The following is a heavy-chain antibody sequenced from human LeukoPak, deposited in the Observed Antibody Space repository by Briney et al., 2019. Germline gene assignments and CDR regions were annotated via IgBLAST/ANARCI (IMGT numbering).Heavy chain of an antibody. Sequence: GSSLRLSCAASGFTFSSYGMHWVRQAPGKGLERVAVIWYDGSNKYYADSVKGRFTISRDNSKNTLYLQMNSLIAEDTAVYYCARDLGRGTFDYWGQGTLFTVSS. J-gene: IGHJ4*02. V-gene: IGHV3-33*01. CDR2: IWYDGSNK. D-gene: IGHD7-27*01. CDR1: GFTFSSYG. CDR3: ARDLGRGTFDY.